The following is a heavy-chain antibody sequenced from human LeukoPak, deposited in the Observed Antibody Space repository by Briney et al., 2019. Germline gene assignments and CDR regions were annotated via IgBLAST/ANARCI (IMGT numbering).Heavy chain of an antibody. D-gene: IGHD3-10*01. CDR1: GGSISSSSYY. CDR2: VYYSGST. J-gene: IGHJ5*02. CDR3: ARDRGMGRAYNWFDP. V-gene: IGHV4-39*07. Sequence: SETLSLTCSVSGGSISSSSYYWGWIRQPPGKGLEWIGSVYYSGSTYYNPSLKSRVTISVDTSKNQLSLKLSSVTAADTAVYYCARDRGMGRAYNWFDPWGQGTLVTVSS.